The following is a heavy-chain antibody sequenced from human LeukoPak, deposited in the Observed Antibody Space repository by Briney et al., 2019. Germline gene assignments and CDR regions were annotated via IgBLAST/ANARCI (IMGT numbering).Heavy chain of an antibody. CDR1: GGTFISYA. V-gene: IGHV1-69*13. Sequence: SVKVSCKASGGTFISYAISWVRQAPGQGLEWMGGIIPIFGTANYAQKFQGRVTITADESTSTACMELSSLRSEDTAVYYCARGPTGGSYSAEYFQHWGQGTLVTVSS. J-gene: IGHJ1*01. CDR3: ARGPTGGSYSAEYFQH. CDR2: IIPIFGTA. D-gene: IGHD1-26*01.